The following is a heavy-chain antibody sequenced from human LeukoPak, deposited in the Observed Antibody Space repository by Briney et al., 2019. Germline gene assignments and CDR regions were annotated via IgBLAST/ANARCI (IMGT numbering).Heavy chain of an antibody. D-gene: IGHD3-22*01. V-gene: IGHV3-15*01. CDR3: TLSTMIVVV. J-gene: IGHJ3*01. CDR1: GFTFSNAW. CDR2: IKSKTDGGTT. Sequence: GGSLRLSCAASGFTFSNAWMSWVRQAPGKGLEWVCRIKSKTDGGTTDYAAPVKGRFTISRDDSKNTLYLQMNSLKTEDTAVYYCTLSTMIVVVWGQGTMVTVSS.